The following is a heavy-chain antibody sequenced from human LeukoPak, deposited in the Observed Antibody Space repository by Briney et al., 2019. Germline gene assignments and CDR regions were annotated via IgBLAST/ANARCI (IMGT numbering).Heavy chain of an antibody. V-gene: IGHV1-8*01. CDR1: GYTFTSYD. CDR3: ARGRGYCSSTSCYGAFDI. D-gene: IGHD2-2*01. CDR2: MNPNSGNT. Sequence: ASVKVSCKASGYTFTSYDINWVRQATGQGLEWMGWMNPNSGNTGYAQKFQGRVTMTRNTSISTAYMELSSLRSEDTAVYYCARGRGYCSSTSCYGAFDIWGQGTMVTVSS. J-gene: IGHJ3*02.